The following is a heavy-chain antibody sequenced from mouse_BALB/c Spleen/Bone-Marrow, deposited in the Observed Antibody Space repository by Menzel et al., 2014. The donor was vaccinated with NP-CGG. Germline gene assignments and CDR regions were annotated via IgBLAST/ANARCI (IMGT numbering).Heavy chain of an antibody. CDR1: GYTFTDYY. J-gene: IGHJ3*01. Sequence: QVQLQQSGAELARPGASVKLSCKASGYTFTDYYINWVKQRTGQGLEWIGEIYPGSGNAYYNEKFKGEATLTADKSSSTGYIQGGRLTYEDPAGYFCARSGVRAFAYWGQGTLVTVST. CDR3: ARSGVRAFAY. CDR2: IYPGSGNA. D-gene: IGHD2-14*01. V-gene: IGHV1-77*01.